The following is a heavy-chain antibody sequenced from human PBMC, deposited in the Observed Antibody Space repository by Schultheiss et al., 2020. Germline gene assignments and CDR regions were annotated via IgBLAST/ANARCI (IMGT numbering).Heavy chain of an antibody. V-gene: IGHV4-59*12. CDR1: GGSISSDY. J-gene: IGHJ5*02. Sequence: SETLSLTCTVSGGSISSDYWSWIRQPPGKGLEWIGYIYDSGSTNYNPSLESRVTISEDTSKNQFSLKLNSVTAADTAVYYCARDDLGDCSSTSCYHPWGRGTLVTVSS. CDR2: IYDSGST. D-gene: IGHD2-2*01. CDR3: ARDDLGDCSSTSCYHP.